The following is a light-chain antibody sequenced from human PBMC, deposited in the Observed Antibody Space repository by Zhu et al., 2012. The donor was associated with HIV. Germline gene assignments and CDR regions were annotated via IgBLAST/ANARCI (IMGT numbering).Light chain of an antibody. Sequence: VLTQSPDILSLSPGDRATLACRASQSVSSNYGASDRASGVPDRFSGSGSGTDFTLTISRLEPEDFAVYYCHQYDKSWTFGQGTKVEIK. V-gene: IGKV3-20*01. CDR1: QSVSSN. J-gene: IGKJ1*01. CDR3: HQYDKSWT. CDR2: GAS.